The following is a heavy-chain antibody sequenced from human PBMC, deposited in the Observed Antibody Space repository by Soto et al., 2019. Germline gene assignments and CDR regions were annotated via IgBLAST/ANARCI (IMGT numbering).Heavy chain of an antibody. Sequence: EVQLVESGGGLVQPGRSLRLSCAASGFTFDDYAMHWVRQVPGKGLEWVSGINWNSGSIGYGDSVKGRFAISRDNAKNSLRLQMNSLSAEDTAFYYCVKDESINWYSGHFRHWGPGTLVTVSS. CDR1: GFTFDDYA. CDR3: VKDESINWYSGHFRH. D-gene: IGHD1-26*01. CDR2: INWNSGSI. V-gene: IGHV3-9*01. J-gene: IGHJ1*01.